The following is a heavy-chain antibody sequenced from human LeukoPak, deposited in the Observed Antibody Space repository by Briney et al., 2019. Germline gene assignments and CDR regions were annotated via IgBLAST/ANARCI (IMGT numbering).Heavy chain of an antibody. J-gene: IGHJ3*02. D-gene: IGHD4-17*01. CDR1: GGSISSGGYS. CDR2: TYHSGST. Sequence: SETLSLTCAVSGGSISSGGYSWSWIRQPPGKGLEWIGYTYHSGSTYYNPSLKSRVTISVDRSKNQFSLKLSSVTAADTAVYYCARYGDIAFDIWGQGTMVTVSS. CDR3: ARYGDIAFDI. V-gene: IGHV4-30-2*01.